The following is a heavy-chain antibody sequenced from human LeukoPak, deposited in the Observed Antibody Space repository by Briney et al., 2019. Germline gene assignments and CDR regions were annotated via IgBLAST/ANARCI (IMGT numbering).Heavy chain of an antibody. CDR1: GGSFSGYY. CDR2: INHSGST. Sequence: PSETLSLTCAVYGGSFSGYYWSWFRQPPGKGLEWIGEINHSGSTNYNPSLKSRVTISVDTSKNQFSLKLSSVTAADTAAYYCARDEAHPNTYYYGSGSYYARLDIWGQGTMVTVSS. J-gene: IGHJ3*02. V-gene: IGHV4-34*01. CDR3: ARDEAHPNTYYYGSGSYYARLDI. D-gene: IGHD3-10*01.